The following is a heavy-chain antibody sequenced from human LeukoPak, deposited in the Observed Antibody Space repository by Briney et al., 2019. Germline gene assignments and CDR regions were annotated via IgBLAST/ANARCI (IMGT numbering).Heavy chain of an antibody. Sequence: GASVKVSCKASGYTFTSYVISWVRQAPGQGLEGMGWISAYNGNTDSAQKLQGRVTMTTDTATSTAYMELRSLRSDDTAVYYCASDVSSYSYGCRLAYWGQGTLVTVSS. J-gene: IGHJ4*02. V-gene: IGHV1-18*01. CDR1: GYTFTSYV. CDR3: ASDVSSYSYGCRLAY. CDR2: ISAYNGNT. D-gene: IGHD5-18*01.